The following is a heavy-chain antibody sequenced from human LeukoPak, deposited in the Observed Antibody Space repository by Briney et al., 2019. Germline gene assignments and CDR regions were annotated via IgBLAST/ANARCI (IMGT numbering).Heavy chain of an antibody. V-gene: IGHV3-30*02. CDR1: GFTFSSYG. D-gene: IGHD3-10*01. Sequence: PGGSLRLSCAASGFTFSSYGMHWVRQAPGKGLEWVAFIRYDGSKKYYADSVKGRFTISRDNSKNTLYLQMNSLRAEDTAVYFCARAGITMVRGYYFDYWGQGTLVTVSS. CDR3: ARAGITMVRGYYFDY. CDR2: IRYDGSKK. J-gene: IGHJ4*02.